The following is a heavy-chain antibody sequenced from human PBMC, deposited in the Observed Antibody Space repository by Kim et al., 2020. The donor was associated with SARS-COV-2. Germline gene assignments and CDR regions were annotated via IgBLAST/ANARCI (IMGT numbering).Heavy chain of an antibody. CDR3: ARDKAVGMDV. J-gene: IGHJ6*02. CDR1: GFTFSRYS. CDR2: ISSSSSYI. Sequence: GGSLRLSCAASGFTFSRYSMNWVRQAPGKGLEWVSSISSSSSYIYYADSVKGRFTISRDNAKNSLYLQMNSLRAEDTAVYYCARDKAVGMDVWGQGTTVTVSS. D-gene: IGHD2-15*01. V-gene: IGHV3-21*01.